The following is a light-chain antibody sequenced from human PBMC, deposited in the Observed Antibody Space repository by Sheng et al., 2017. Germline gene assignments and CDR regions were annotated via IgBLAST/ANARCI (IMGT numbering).Light chain of an antibody. CDR1: SSDVGTYNL. CDR3: FSSAGKTTWV. CDR2: EVI. V-gene: IGLV2-23*02. Sequence: QSALTQPASVSGSPGQSVTISCTGTSSDVGTYNLVSWYQQLPGNAPKLLIYEVIKRPSGISDRFSGSKSGNTASLTISGLQAEDEADYWCFSSAGKTTWVFGGGTRLTVL. J-gene: IGLJ3*02.